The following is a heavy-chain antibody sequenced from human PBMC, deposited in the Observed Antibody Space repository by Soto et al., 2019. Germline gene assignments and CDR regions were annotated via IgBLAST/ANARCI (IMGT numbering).Heavy chain of an antibody. V-gene: IGHV1-69*13. D-gene: IGHD3-22*01. CDR2: IIPIFGTA. CDR1: GGTFSSYA. Sequence: SVKVSCKASGGTFSSYAISWVRQAPGQGLEWMGGIIPIFGTANYAQKFQGRVTITADESTSTAYMELSSLRSEDTAVYYCAREIYYYDSSGYYLDYWGQGTLVTVSS. CDR3: AREIYYYDSSGYYLDY. J-gene: IGHJ4*02.